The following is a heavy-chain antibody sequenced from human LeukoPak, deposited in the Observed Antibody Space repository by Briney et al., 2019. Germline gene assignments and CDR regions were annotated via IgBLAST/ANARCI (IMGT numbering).Heavy chain of an antibody. CDR3: ARSGLDSRYYFGMDV. CDR1: GGSISSYY. V-gene: IGHV4-59*01. J-gene: IGHJ6*02. D-gene: IGHD5-12*01. Sequence: PSETLSLTCTVSGGSISSYYWSWIRQPPGGGLEWIGYIYYSGSTNYNPSLKRRVTISLDTSKSQFSLKLRSVTAADTAVYYCARSGLDSRYYFGMDVLGQGTTVTVSS. CDR2: IYYSGST.